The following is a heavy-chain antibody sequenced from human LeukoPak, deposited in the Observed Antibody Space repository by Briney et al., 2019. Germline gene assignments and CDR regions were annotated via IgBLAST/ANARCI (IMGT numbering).Heavy chain of an antibody. Sequence: PSETLSLTCTVSGGAISSYYWSWIRQPPGEGLEWIGRFYISGSTNYNPSLKSRVTMSVDTSKNQFSLKLSSVSAADTAVYYCARGIAAFDFWGRGTLVTVS. J-gene: IGHJ4*02. D-gene: IGHD6-13*01. CDR2: FYISGST. CDR3: ARGIAAFDF. V-gene: IGHV4-4*07. CDR1: GGAISSYY.